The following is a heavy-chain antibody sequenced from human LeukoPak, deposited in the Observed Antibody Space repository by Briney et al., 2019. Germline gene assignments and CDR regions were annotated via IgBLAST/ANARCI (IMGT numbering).Heavy chain of an antibody. CDR3: ARDGTAAGLYFDL. J-gene: IGHJ4*01. CDR1: GFTFTGYW. D-gene: IGHD6-13*01. CDR2: IRQDGSEK. Sequence: PGGSLRLSCEVSGFTFTGYWMNWVRQAPGKGPEWVASIRQDGSEKNYVDSVKGRFTISRDNTKNSLSLQLNGLRAEDTAVYYCARDGTAAGLYFDLWGQGTLVTVSS. V-gene: IGHV3-7*01.